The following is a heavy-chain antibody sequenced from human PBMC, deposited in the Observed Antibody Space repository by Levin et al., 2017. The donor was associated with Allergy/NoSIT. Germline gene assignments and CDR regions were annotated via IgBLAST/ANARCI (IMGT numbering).Heavy chain of an antibody. CDR2: INSDGSST. J-gene: IGHJ4*02. Sequence: GGSLRLSCAASGFTFSSYWMHWVRQAPGKGLVWVSRINSDGSSTSYADSVKGRFTISRDNAKNTLYLQMNSLRAEDTAVYYCARGLIDTAMVTGLDYWGQGTLVTVSS. CDR1: GFTFSSYW. V-gene: IGHV3-74*01. CDR3: ARGLIDTAMVTGLDY. D-gene: IGHD5-18*01.